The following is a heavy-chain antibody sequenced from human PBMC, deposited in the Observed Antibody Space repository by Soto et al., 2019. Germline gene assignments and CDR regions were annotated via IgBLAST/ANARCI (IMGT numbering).Heavy chain of an antibody. Sequence: PSETLSLTCSVSGGSIRSSSHYWAWIRQPPGKGLEWVAYMYYTGSTYYNPSLKSRVTISVDTSKNQFSLKLGSVTAADTAVYFCARLAYTSSWYNWFDSWGQGALVTVSS. CDR1: GGSIRSSSHY. CDR3: ARLAYTSSWYNWFDS. J-gene: IGHJ5*01. D-gene: IGHD3-16*01. CDR2: MYYTGST. V-gene: IGHV4-39*01.